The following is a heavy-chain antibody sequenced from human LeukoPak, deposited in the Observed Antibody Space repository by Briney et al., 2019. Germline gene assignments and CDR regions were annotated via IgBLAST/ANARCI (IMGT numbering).Heavy chain of an antibody. CDR2: ISGSGGST. J-gene: IGHJ4*02. D-gene: IGHD5-24*01. V-gene: IGHV3-23*01. CDR3: AKDGSGQRWLHLLYFDY. CDR1: GFTFSSYA. Sequence: GGSLRLSCAASGFTFSSYAMSWVRQAPGKGLEWVSAISGSGGSTYYADSVKGRFTISRDNSKNTLYLQMNSLRAEDTAVYYCAKDGSGQRWLHLLYFDYWGQGTLVTVSS.